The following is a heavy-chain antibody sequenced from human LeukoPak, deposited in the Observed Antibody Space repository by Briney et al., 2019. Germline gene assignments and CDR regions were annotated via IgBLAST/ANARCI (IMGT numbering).Heavy chain of an antibody. Sequence: PGGSLRLSCAASGFTVSSNYMSWVRQAPGKGLEWVSVIYSGGSTYYADSVKGRFTISRDNSKNTLYLQMNSLRAEDTAVYYCARDVHSNSWYNWFDPWGQGTLVTVSS. V-gene: IGHV3-53*01. CDR1: GFTVSSNY. CDR3: ARDVHSNSWYNWFDP. D-gene: IGHD6-13*01. CDR2: IYSGGST. J-gene: IGHJ5*02.